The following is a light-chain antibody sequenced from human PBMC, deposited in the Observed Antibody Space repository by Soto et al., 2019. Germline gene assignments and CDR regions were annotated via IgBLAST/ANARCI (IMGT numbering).Light chain of an antibody. Sequence: QSALTRPRSVSGSPGQSVTISCSGTNTDVGAYNYVSWYQQHPGKAPKLIIYDVTQRPSGVSARFSGSKSGNTASLTISGLQADDDADYYCCSFAGNYIYLFETGTKVTVL. CDR2: DVT. CDR3: CSFAGNYIYL. V-gene: IGLV2-11*01. J-gene: IGLJ1*01. CDR1: NTDVGAYNY.